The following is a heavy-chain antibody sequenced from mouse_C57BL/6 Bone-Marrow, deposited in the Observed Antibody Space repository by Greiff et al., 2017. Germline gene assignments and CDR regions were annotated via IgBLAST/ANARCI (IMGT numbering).Heavy chain of an antibody. V-gene: IGHV7-3*01. CDR2: IRNKANGYTT. Sequence: EVKLVESGGGLVQPGGSLSLSCAASGFTFTDYYMSWVRQPPGKALEWLGFIRNKANGYTTEYSASVKGRFTISRDNSQSILYLQMNALRAEDSATYYCARHRVRDYAMDYWGQGTSVTVSS. D-gene: IGHD2-2*01. CDR1: GFTFTDYY. J-gene: IGHJ4*01. CDR3: ARHRVRDYAMDY.